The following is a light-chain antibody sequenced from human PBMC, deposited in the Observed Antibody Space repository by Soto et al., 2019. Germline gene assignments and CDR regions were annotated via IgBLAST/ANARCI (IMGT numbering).Light chain of an antibody. CDR3: QQSNSFPFT. CDR1: QGISNW. J-gene: IGKJ2*01. V-gene: IGKV1-12*01. Sequence: DIQMTQSPSSVSASVGDRVTITCRASQGISNWLAWYQQKPGKAPNRLIYGASNLQSGVPSRFSGSGSGTDFTLTISSLQPEDFATDYCQQSNSFPFTFGQGTRLDIK. CDR2: GAS.